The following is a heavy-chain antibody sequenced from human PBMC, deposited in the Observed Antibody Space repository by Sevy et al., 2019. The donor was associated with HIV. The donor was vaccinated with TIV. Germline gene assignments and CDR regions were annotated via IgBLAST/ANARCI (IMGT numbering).Heavy chain of an antibody. CDR1: GFTFSGSA. CDR2: IRMKANAYAT. CDR3: AYSGSSSEGYYFDY. D-gene: IGHD1-26*01. Sequence: GSLRLSCAASGFTFSGSAMHWVRQASGKGLEWVGRIRMKANAYATSYATSVKGRFTVSRDDSKNTAYLQMNNLKTGDTALYYCAYSGSSSEGYYFDYWGQGTLVTVSS. J-gene: IGHJ4*02. V-gene: IGHV3-73*01.